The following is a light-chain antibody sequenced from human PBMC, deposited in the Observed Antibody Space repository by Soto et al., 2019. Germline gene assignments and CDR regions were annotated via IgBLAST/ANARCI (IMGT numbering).Light chain of an antibody. CDR3: QHYDTSSTLT. CDR1: QSVSSSY. CDR2: GAS. J-gene: IGKJ4*01. V-gene: IGKV3-20*01. Sequence: EIVLTQSPGTLSLSPGERATLSCRASQSVSSSYLAWYQQKSGQAPRLLIYGASSRATGIPDRFSGSGSGTDFTLTISRLEPEDFAVYYCQHYDTSSTLTFGGGTKVDI.